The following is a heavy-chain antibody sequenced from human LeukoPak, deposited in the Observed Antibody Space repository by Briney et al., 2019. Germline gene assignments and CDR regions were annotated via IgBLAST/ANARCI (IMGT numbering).Heavy chain of an antibody. V-gene: IGHV5-51*01. D-gene: IGHD3-10*01. CDR3: ARNRPLVGLEVRGVRPHNAFDI. CDR2: LYPGDSDT. CDR1: GYSFTSYW. J-gene: IGHJ3*02. Sequence: GESLKISCKSSGYSFTSYWIAWVRQMPGKGLEWIGILYPGDSDTRYSPSFQGQVTISADRSITTAYLQWSSLKASDTAMYYCARNRPLVGLEVRGVRPHNAFDIWGQGTMVTVSS.